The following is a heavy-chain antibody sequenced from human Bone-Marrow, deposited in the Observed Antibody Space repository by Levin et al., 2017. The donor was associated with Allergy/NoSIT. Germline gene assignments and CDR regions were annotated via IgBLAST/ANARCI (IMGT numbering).Heavy chain of an antibody. CDR3: ARDLEGYCSGGSCYSGY. CDR1: GYTFTSYG. Sequence: ASVKVSCKASGYTFTSYGISWVRQAPGQGLEWMGWISAYNGNTNYAQKLQGRVTMTTDTSTSTAYMELRSLRSDDTAVYYCARDLEGYCSGGSCYSGYWGQGTLVTVSS. J-gene: IGHJ4*02. V-gene: IGHV1-18*01. CDR2: ISAYNGNT. D-gene: IGHD2-15*01.